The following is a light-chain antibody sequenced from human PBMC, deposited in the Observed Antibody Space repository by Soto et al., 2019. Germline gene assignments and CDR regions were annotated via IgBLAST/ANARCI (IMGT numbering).Light chain of an antibody. V-gene: IGKV3-20*01. CDR3: QQYAASQLT. J-gene: IGKJ4*01. CDR2: RAS. Sequence: EIVLTQSSGTLSLSPGERVTLSCRASQSVSSNYLAWYQQKSGQAPRLLIYRASTRATGIPDRFSGSGSGTDFSLIISRLEPEDSAVYYCQQYAASQLTFGGGTKLEIK. CDR1: QSVSSNY.